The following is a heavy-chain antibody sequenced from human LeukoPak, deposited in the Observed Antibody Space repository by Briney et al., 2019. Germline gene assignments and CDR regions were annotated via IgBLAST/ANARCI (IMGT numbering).Heavy chain of an antibody. V-gene: IGHV3-33*08. D-gene: IGHD1-26*01. Sequence: GRSLRLSCAASGFTFSSYGMHWVRQAPGKGLEWVAVIWYDGSNKYYADSVKGRFTISRDNSKNTLYLQMHSLRAEDTAVYYCAREGSWGFSFDYWGQGTLVTVSS. CDR2: IWYDGSNK. CDR3: AREGSWGFSFDY. J-gene: IGHJ4*02. CDR1: GFTFSSYG.